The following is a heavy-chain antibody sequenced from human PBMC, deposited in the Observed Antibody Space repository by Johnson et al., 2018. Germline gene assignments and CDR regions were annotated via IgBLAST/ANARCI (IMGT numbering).Heavy chain of an antibody. D-gene: IGHD1-26*01. CDR3: ARAPGIVGGTYCDS. V-gene: IGHV3-30*04. Sequence: QVQLVQSGGGVVQPGRSLSLSCAASGFTFSTFAMNWVRQPPGQGLEWLALISYDATNKNYAPSVKGPFTISRDNPKDTVSLQMDNLTSEDTAVYYCARAPGIVGGTYCDSWGQGTLVTVSS. CDR2: ISYDATNK. J-gene: IGHJ4*02. CDR1: GFTFSTFA.